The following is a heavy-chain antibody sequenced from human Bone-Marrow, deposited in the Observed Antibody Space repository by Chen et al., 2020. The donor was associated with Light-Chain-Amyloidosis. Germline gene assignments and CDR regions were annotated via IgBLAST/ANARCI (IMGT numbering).Heavy chain of an antibody. CDR1: GFVFTTYG. V-gene: IGHV3-30*02. CDR3: AQLYSYGRPFKH. J-gene: IGHJ4*02. CDR2: VRFDGSDK. Sequence: HLVESGGGLVQPGGSLRLSCTVSGFVFTTYGFQWVRQAPGKGLEWVSFVRFDGSDKYYADSVKGRFTISRDDSKNTLYLQMNSLRPEDTAVYYCAQLYSYGRPFKHWGQGTLVSVSS. D-gene: IGHD5-18*01.